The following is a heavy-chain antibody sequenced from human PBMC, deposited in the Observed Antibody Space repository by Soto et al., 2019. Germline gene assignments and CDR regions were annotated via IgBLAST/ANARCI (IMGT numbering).Heavy chain of an antibody. CDR1: GFTFGAYT. CDR3: ARDGYSGRSDGFDI. V-gene: IGHV3-30-3*01. D-gene: IGHD1-26*01. CDR2: ISYDGNNE. Sequence: QVHLVESGGGVVQPGRSLRLSCAASGFTFGAYTMHWVRQPPGKGLEWVAVISYDGNNERYTDPVRGRFTVSRDNSKSRLYLQMNSLKSEDTAVYYCARDGYSGRSDGFDIWGQGTMVTVSS. J-gene: IGHJ3*02.